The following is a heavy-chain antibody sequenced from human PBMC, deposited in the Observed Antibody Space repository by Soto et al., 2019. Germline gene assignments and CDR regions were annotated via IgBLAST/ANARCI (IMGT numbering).Heavy chain of an antibody. CDR1: GFTVTSNY. Sequence: GGSLRLSCAASGFTVTSNYMSWVRQAAGRGLEWVSVIYAGSITFYADSVKGRFTISRDSSKNSLYLEMNSLRAEDTAVYYCARIPYYNSGTSFDHWGQGTLV. CDR2: IYAGSIT. V-gene: IGHV3-53*01. J-gene: IGHJ4*02. D-gene: IGHD3-10*01. CDR3: ARIPYYNSGTSFDH.